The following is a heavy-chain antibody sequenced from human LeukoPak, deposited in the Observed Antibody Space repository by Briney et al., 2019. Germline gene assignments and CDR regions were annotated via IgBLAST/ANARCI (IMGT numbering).Heavy chain of an antibody. J-gene: IGHJ4*02. V-gene: IGHV3-33*01. Sequence: GGSLRLSCAASGFTFSSYGMHWVRQAPGKGLEWVAVIWYDGSNKYYADSVKGRFTISRDNSKNSLYLQMNSLRAEDTAVYYCARDGDGYNPRGWDWGQGTLVTVSS. CDR3: ARDGDGYNPRGWD. CDR1: GFTFSSYG. CDR2: IWYDGSNK. D-gene: IGHD5-24*01.